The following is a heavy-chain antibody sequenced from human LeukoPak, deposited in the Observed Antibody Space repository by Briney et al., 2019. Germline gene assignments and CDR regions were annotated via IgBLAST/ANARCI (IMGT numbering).Heavy chain of an antibody. CDR2: ISSSGSTI. CDR1: GFTFSDYY. J-gene: IGHJ3*02. Sequence: NPGGSLRLSCAASGFTFSDYYMSWIRQAPGKGLEWVSYISSSGSTIYYADSVKGRFTISRDNAKNSLYLQMNSLRAEDTAVYYCARPLSGYSGYDYVDAFDIWGQGTMVTVSS. CDR3: ARPLSGYSGYDYVDAFDI. V-gene: IGHV3-11*04. D-gene: IGHD5-12*01.